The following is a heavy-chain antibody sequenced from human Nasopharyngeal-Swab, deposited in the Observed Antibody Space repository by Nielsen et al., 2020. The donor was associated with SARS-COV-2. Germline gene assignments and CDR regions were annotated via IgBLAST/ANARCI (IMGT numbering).Heavy chain of an antibody. D-gene: IGHD4-17*01. CDR3: ASGVPTVTTRYMDV. CDR1: GGSISSGGYS. J-gene: IGHJ6*03. CDR2: IYHSGST. Sequence: SETLSLTCAVSGGSISSGGYSWSWIRQPPGKGLEWIGYIYHSGSTYYNPSLKSRVTISVDRSKNQFSPKLSSVTAADTAVYYCASGVPTVTTRYMDVWGKGTTVTVSS. V-gene: IGHV4-30-2*01.